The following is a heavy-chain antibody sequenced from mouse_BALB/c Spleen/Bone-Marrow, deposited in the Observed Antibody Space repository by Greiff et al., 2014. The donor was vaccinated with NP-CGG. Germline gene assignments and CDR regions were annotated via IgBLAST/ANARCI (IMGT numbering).Heavy chain of an antibody. V-gene: IGHV1S135*01. CDR2: IDPFNGGT. Sequence: EVQLQQSGPELVKPGVSVKVSCKASGYSFTDYNMYWVKQSHGKSLEWIGYIDPFNGGTAYNQRFKDEATLTIDRSSSTAFMHLNSLTSEDSAVYYRARRGDDYDHFYAMDYWGQGTSVTVSS. J-gene: IGHJ4*01. CDR3: ARRGDDYDHFYAMDY. D-gene: IGHD2-4*01. CDR1: GYSFTDYN.